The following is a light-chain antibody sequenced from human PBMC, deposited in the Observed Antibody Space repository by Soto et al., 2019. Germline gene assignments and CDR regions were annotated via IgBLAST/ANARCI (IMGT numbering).Light chain of an antibody. CDR1: SSDVGGYNY. Sequence: QSALTQPASVSGSPGQSITISCTGTSSDVGGYNYVSWYQQHPGKAPKLMIYDVSNRPSGVSNRFSGPKSGNTASLTISGRQAEDEAEYYCSSYTSSSTLVFGGGTKLTVL. V-gene: IGLV2-14*01. J-gene: IGLJ2*01. CDR3: SSYTSSSTLV. CDR2: DVS.